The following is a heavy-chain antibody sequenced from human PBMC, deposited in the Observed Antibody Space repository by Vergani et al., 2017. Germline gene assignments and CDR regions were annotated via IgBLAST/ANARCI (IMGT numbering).Heavy chain of an antibody. CDR2: VSFDGNYK. CDR3: ARDYGATSGRREDAFDL. CDR1: RFTFNSFA. V-gene: IGHV3-30-3*01. Sequence: QVHLVESGGGVVQPGRSLRLSCAASRFTFNSFAMHWLRQAPGKGLEWVAVVSFDGNYKYYADSVKGRFTISRDNSKNTLYLQMTSLRTEDTAVYFCARDYGATSGRREDAFDLWGQGTVVSVSS. D-gene: IGHD1-26*01. J-gene: IGHJ3*01.